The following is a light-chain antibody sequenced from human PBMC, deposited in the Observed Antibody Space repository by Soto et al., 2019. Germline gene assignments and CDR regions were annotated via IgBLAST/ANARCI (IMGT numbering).Light chain of an antibody. Sequence: EVVLTQSPYTLSLPPGERATLSWRASQSISSYLAWYQQKPGQAPRLLIYDTSTRATGIPARFSGSGSETEFTLSISSLQSEDFAAYYCQQYNKWPPITFGQGTRLENK. CDR1: QSISSY. V-gene: IGKV3-15*01. J-gene: IGKJ5*01. CDR2: DTS. CDR3: QQYNKWPPIT.